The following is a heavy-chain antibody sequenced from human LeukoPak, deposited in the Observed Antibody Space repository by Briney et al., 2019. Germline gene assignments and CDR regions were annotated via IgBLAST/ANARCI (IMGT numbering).Heavy chain of an antibody. D-gene: IGHD3-16*02. CDR1: GFTFISYG. CDR2: IRYDGSNK. J-gene: IGHJ4*02. V-gene: IGHV3-30*02. CDR3: ARGHYDYVWGSYRFDY. Sequence: PGGSLRLSCAASGFTFISYGMHWVRQAPGKGLEWVAFIRYDGSNKYYADSVKGRFTISRDNSKNTLYLQMNSLRAEDTAVYYCARGHYDYVWGSYRFDYWGQGTLVTVSS.